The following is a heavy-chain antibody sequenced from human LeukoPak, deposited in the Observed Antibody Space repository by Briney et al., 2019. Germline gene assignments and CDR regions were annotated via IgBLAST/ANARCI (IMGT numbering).Heavy chain of an antibody. CDR3: AKDLHTSHCCLPFDY. J-gene: IGHJ4*02. D-gene: IGHD2-2*01. V-gene: IGHV3-23*01. CDR1: GFTFSSYA. CDR2: ISGSGGST. Sequence: GSLRLSCTVSGFTFSSYAMSWVRQAPGMGLEWVSSISGSGGSTYYADSVKGRFTISRDNSKNTLSLQMNSLRAEDTAVHYCAKDLHTSHCCLPFDYWGQGTLVTVSS.